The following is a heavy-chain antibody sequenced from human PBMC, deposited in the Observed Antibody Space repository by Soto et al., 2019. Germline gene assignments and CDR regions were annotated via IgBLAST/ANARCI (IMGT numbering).Heavy chain of an antibody. CDR2: ISSTGLYT. CDR1: GFSFTTYG. V-gene: IGHV3-23*01. J-gene: IGHJ5*02. Sequence: PGWSLRLSCAASGFSFTTYGMSWVRQAPGKGLEWVSDISSTGLYTYLADSVKGRFTISRDNSKNTLYLQMNSLRVDDTAVYFCTKSWLFEKNWFDPWGQGTLVTVSS. CDR3: TKSWLFEKNWFDP. D-gene: IGHD3-22*01.